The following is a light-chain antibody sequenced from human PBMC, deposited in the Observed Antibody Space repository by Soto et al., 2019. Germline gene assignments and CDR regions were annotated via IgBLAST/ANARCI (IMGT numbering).Light chain of an antibody. Sequence: QSAWTQLAPCPGPLGQWFTISAIETSGDIGVYNSVSWYQYHPGKVPRLLIFEVSDRPSGVSNRFSGSKSGNTASLTISGLQAEDEADYFCSSYVSGATYVFGTGTKVTVL. V-gene: IGLV2-14*01. CDR1: SGDIGVYNS. CDR3: SSYVSGATYV. J-gene: IGLJ1*01. CDR2: EVS.